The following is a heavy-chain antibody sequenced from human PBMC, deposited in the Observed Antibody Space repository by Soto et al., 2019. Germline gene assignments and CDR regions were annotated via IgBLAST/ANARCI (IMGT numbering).Heavy chain of an antibody. J-gene: IGHJ4*02. V-gene: IGHV1-18*01. CDR3: ARTRGYSDGYADY. CDR2: ITTNNANT. D-gene: IGHD5-18*01. Sequence: ASVKVSCKASGYTFTSYGISWVRQAPGQGLEWMGWITTNNANTNYAQNLQGRVTMSTDTSTSTAYMELTSLRSDDTAVYYCARTRGYSDGYADYWGQGTLVTVSS. CDR1: GYTFTSYG.